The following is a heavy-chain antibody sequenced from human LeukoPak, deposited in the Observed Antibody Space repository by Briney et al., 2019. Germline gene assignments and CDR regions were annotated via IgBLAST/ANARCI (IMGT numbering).Heavy chain of an antibody. CDR2: IIPIFGTA. Sequence: ASVKVSCKASGFTFTNYGISWVRQAPGQGLEWMGGIIPIFGTANYAQKFQGRVTITADESTSTACMELSSLRSEDTAVYYCARLFVVVPAAIGQGFDYWGQGTLVTVSS. D-gene: IGHD2-2*02. CDR3: ARLFVVVPAAIGQGFDY. V-gene: IGHV1-69*13. CDR1: GFTFTNYG. J-gene: IGHJ4*02.